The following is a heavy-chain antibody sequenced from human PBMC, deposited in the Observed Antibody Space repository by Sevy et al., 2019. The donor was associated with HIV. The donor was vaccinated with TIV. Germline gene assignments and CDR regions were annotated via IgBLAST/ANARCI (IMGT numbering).Heavy chain of an antibody. CDR1: GGSISSSSYY. J-gene: IGHJ4*02. CDR2: IYYSGST. D-gene: IGHD5-12*01. V-gene: IGHV4-39*01. Sequence: SETLSLTCTVSGGSISSSSYYWGWIRQPPGKGLEWIGSIYYSGSTYYNPSLKSRVTISLDTSKNQFSLKLSSVTAADTAVYYCARKGHSGYDTNRSLYYFDYWGQGTLVTVSS. CDR3: ARKGHSGYDTNRSLYYFDY.